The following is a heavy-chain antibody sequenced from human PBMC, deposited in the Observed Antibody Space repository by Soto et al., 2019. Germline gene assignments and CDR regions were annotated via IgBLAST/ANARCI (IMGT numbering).Heavy chain of an antibody. Sequence: SETLSLTCTVSGGSISSYYWSCIRQPPGKGLEWIGYIYYSGSTNYNPSLKSRVTISVDTSKNQFSLKLSSVTAADTAVYYCARHRYSYGVYYFDYWGQGTLVTVSS. CDR2: IYYSGST. D-gene: IGHD5-18*01. J-gene: IGHJ4*02. CDR1: GGSISSYY. CDR3: ARHRYSYGVYYFDY. V-gene: IGHV4-59*08.